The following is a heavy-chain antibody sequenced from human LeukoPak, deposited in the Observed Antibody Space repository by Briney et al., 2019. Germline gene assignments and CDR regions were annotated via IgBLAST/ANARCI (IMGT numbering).Heavy chain of an antibody. Sequence: KPSETLSLTCTFSGVSVSSGSYYWSWIRQPPGKGLEWIGYFYYSRSTNYNPSLKSRVTISVDTSKNQFSLKLSSVTAADTAVYYCARGRVFGVVIRLYYFDYWGQGTLVTVSS. CDR2: FYYSRST. D-gene: IGHD3-3*01. CDR3: ARGRVFGVVIRLYYFDY. J-gene: IGHJ4*02. V-gene: IGHV4-61*01. CDR1: GVSVSSGSYY.